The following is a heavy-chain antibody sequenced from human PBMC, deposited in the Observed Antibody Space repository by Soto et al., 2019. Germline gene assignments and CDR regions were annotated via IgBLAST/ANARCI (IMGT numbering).Heavy chain of an antibody. J-gene: IGHJ6*02. D-gene: IGHD2-15*01. Sequence: EVQLVESGGGLVKPGGSLRLPCAASGLNFKSYTINWFRQAPGKRLKWLSSISSSGYIFSTDSVRGRFTISRDNAKNSVYLQINSLRAEDTAVYFCARDCSGGSCYPGMDVWGQGTTVTVSS. CDR1: GLNFKSYT. V-gene: IGHV3-21*01. CDR3: ARDCSGGSCYPGMDV. CDR2: ISSSGYI.